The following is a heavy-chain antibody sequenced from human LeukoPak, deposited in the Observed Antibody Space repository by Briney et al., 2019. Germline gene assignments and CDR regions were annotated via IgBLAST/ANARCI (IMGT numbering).Heavy chain of an antibody. Sequence: GGSLRLSCAASGFTFSSYAMHWVRQAPGKGLEWVAVISYDGSNKYYADSVKGRFTISRDNSKNTLYLQMNSLRAEDTAVYYCAKEDFPKGIGDYWGQGTLVTVSS. J-gene: IGHJ4*02. V-gene: IGHV3-30-3*01. CDR1: GFTFSSYA. CDR3: AKEDFPKGIGDY. CDR2: ISYDGSNK. D-gene: IGHD3/OR15-3a*01.